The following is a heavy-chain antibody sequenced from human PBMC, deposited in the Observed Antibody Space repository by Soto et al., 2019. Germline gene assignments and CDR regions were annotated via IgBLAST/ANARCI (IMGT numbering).Heavy chain of an antibody. CDR3: GKVLVGATGHTDSDS. Sequence: SETLSLTCTVSVGSISSGGYYWSWIRQHPGKGLEWIGYIYYSGSTYYNPSLKSRVTISVDTSKNQFSLKLSSVTAADTALYYCGKVLVGATGHTDSDSWGPGTLVTVSS. D-gene: IGHD2-15*01. J-gene: IGHJ4*02. CDR2: IYYSGST. CDR1: VGSISSGGYY. V-gene: IGHV4-31*03.